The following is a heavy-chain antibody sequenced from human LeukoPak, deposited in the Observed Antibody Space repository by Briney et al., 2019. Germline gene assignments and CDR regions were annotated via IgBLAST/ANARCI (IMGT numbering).Heavy chain of an antibody. Sequence: SVTVSCTASGGTFSSYAISWVRQAPGQGLEWMGRIIPIFGTANYAQKFQGRVTITADKSTSTAYMELSSLRSEDTAVYYCARGYGDYEGGGYWGQGTLVTVSS. J-gene: IGHJ4*02. V-gene: IGHV1-69*06. D-gene: IGHD4-17*01. CDR1: GGTFSSYA. CDR2: IIPIFGTA. CDR3: ARGYGDYEGGGY.